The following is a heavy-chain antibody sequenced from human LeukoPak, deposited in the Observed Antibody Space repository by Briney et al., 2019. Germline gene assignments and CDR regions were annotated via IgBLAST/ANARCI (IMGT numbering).Heavy chain of an antibody. CDR1: GFTFSSYG. CDR2: ISGSGGST. Sequence: GGSLRLSCAASGFTFSSYGMSWVRQAPGKGLEWVSAISGSGGSTYYADSVKGRFTISRDNSKNTLYLQMNSLRAEDTAVYYCAKSLDILTGSSPHDYWGQGTLVTVSS. V-gene: IGHV3-23*01. J-gene: IGHJ4*02. CDR3: AKSLDILTGSSPHDY. D-gene: IGHD3-9*01.